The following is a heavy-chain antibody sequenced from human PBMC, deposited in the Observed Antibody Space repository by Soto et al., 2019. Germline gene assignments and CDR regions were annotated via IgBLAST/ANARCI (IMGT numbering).Heavy chain of an antibody. CDR1: GGSFSGYY. V-gene: IGHV4-34*02. D-gene: IGHD6-13*01. CDR2: INHSGGT. Sequence: QVQLQQWGAGLLKASETLSLTCAVYGGSFSGYYWSWIRQPPGKGLEWIGEINHSGGTKYNPSLKSRVTVSVDPSKNQFSLKLNSVTAADTAVYYCARGRYSSSPVWFDYWGQGTLVTVSS. J-gene: IGHJ4*02. CDR3: ARGRYSSSPVWFDY.